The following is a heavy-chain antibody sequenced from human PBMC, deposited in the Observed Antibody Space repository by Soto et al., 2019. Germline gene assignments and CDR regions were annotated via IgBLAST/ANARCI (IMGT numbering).Heavy chain of an antibody. D-gene: IGHD1-20*01. CDR1: GGSISSYY. V-gene: IGHV4-59*01. J-gene: IGHJ5*02. Sequence: SSETLSLTCTVSGGSISSYYWSWIRQPPGKGLEWIGYIYYSGSTNYNPSLKSRVTISVDTSKNQFSLKLSSVTAADTAVYYCARGVTGTGWFDPWGQGTLVTVSS. CDR3: ARGVTGTGWFDP. CDR2: IYYSGST.